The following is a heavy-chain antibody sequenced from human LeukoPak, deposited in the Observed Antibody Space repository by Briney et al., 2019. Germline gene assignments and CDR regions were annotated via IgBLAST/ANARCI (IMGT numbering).Heavy chain of an antibody. CDR2: VYYTGNT. J-gene: IGHJ4*02. V-gene: IGHV4-59*01. Sequence: SETLSLTCTVSGGSISSYYWSWIRQPPGKGLEWIGYVYYTGNTNYNPSLKSRVTISVDTSKNQFSLKLSSVTAADTAVYYSARGEGVGATTFDYWGQGTLVTVSS. CDR1: GGSISSYY. CDR3: ARGEGVGATTFDY. D-gene: IGHD1-26*01.